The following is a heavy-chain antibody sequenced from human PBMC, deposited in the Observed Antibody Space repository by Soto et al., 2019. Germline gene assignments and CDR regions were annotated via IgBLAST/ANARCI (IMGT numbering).Heavy chain of an antibody. CDR2: LDRSGPT. CDR3: INSKGLSRADS. J-gene: IGHJ5*01. V-gene: IGHV4-38-2*01. CDR1: SSSNANGHY. Sequence: PSQTLCLTCDVYSSSNANGHYWGWIRQPPGKGLEWLGCLDRSGPTYYRPSLNSRLAISVDMSKNRVSLSLTSVTAAGTAIYYCINSKGLSRADSWGRGILVTVSS. D-gene: IGHD4-4*01.